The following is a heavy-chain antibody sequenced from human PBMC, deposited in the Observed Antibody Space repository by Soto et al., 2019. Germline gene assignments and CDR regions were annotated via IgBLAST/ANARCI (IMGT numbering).Heavy chain of an antibody. CDR2: VYYSGST. CDR1: GFTFSAYS. D-gene: IGHD6-19*01. CDR3: ARHPTFSGWEYYFDY. Sequence: VQLVESGGGLVQPGGSLRLSCAASGFTFSAYSMNWVRQAPGKGLEWIGSVYYSGSTYYNPSLKSRVTMSVDTSKNQFSLKLSSVTAADAAVYYCARHPTFSGWEYYFDYWGQGTLVTVSS. V-gene: IGHV4-38-2*01. J-gene: IGHJ4*02.